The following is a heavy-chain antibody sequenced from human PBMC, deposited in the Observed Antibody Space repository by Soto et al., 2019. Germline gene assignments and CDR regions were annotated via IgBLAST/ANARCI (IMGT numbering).Heavy chain of an antibody. CDR2: IYTDGRT. CDR1: GFTVSSRY. Sequence: GGSLRLSCVASGFTVSSRYMSWVRQAPGKGLEWVSVIYTDGRTFYADSVKGRFTISRDNSKNTLYLQMDSLRAEDTAVYYCARGVTVGVTGPDYWGQGKLVTVSS. J-gene: IGHJ4*02. CDR3: ARGVTVGVTGPDY. D-gene: IGHD1-20*01. V-gene: IGHV3-53*01.